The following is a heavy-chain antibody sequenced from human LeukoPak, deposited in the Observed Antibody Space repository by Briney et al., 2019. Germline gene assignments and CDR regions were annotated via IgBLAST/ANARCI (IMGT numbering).Heavy chain of an antibody. V-gene: IGHV4-4*07. Sequence: SETLSLTCTVSGGSISSYYWSWIRQPAGKGLEWIGRIYTSGSTNYNPSLKSRVTMSVDTSKNQFSLKLSSVTAADTAVYYCARLYRHRTSYYYDSSGYHHYYYYYMDVWGKGTTVTISS. D-gene: IGHD3-22*01. J-gene: IGHJ6*03. CDR2: IYTSGST. CDR3: ARLYRHRTSYYYDSSGYHHYYYYYMDV. CDR1: GGSISSYY.